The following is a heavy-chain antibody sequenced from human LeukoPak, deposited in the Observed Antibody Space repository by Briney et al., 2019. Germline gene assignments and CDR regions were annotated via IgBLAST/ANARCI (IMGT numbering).Heavy chain of an antibody. Sequence: GGSLRLSCTASGFTFGDYAMSWVRQAPGKGLEWVSVILSSGDTYYADSVKGRFTISRDNSKNTVYLQMNTLRAEDTALYFCARHYGDYWVYYYYYMDVWGKGTTVTISS. CDR3: ARHYGDYWVYYYYYMDV. J-gene: IGHJ6*03. CDR1: GFTFGDYA. D-gene: IGHD4-17*01. CDR2: ILSSGDT. V-gene: IGHV3-66*04.